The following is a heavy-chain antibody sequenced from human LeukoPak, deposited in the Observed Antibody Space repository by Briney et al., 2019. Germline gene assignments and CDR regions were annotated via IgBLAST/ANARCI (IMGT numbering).Heavy chain of an antibody. CDR3: ARVLYGYQLDY. Sequence: SETLSLTCTVSGDSISNTYYYWGWIRQPPGRGLECIGSVYESGTTYYNPSLKSRVTISLDTSKNQFPLKLSSVTAADTAVYYCARVLYGYQLDYWGQGTLVTVSS. CDR1: GDSISNTYYY. CDR2: VYESGTT. V-gene: IGHV4-39*06. J-gene: IGHJ4*02. D-gene: IGHD5-18*01.